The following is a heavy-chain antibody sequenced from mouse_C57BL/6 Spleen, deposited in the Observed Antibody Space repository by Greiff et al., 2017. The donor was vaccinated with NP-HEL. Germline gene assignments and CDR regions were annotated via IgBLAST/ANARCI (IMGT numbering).Heavy chain of an antibody. CDR2: IYPGDGDT. CDR1: GYAFSSYW. D-gene: IGHD1-1*01. J-gene: IGHJ2*01. CDR3: ARRTTVGDYFDY. Sequence: VQLQQSGAELVKPGASVKISCKASGYAFSSYWMNWVKQRPGKGREWIGQIYPGDGDTNYNGKFKGKATLTADKSSSTAYMQLSSLTSEDSAVYFCARRTTVGDYFDYWGQGTTLTVSS. V-gene: IGHV1-80*01.